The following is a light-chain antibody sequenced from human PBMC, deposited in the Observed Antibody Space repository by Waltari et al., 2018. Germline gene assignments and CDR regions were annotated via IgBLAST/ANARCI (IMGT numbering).Light chain of an antibody. CDR2: DDD. Sequence: NFMLTQPHSVSESPGKTVTISCTRSSGSIASYYVQWYQQRPGSAPTTVIYDDDLRPSVVPDRFSGSIDSSSNSASLTISGLKTEDEADYYCQSYDDTTNQVFGGGTKLTVL. J-gene: IGLJ2*01. CDR3: QSYDDTTNQV. V-gene: IGLV6-57*04. CDR1: SGSIASYY.